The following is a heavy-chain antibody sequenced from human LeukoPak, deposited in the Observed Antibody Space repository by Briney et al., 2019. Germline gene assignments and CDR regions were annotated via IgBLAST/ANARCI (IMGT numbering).Heavy chain of an antibody. CDR1: GGTFSSYA. CDR2: IIPIFGTA. V-gene: IGHV1-69*06. D-gene: IGHD3-22*01. Sequence: SVKVSCKASGGTFSSYAISWVRQAPGQGLEWMGRIIPIFGTANYAQKFQGRVTITADKSTSTAYMELSSLRYEDKAVYYCARNYDSSQGSFDYWGQGTLVTVSS. J-gene: IGHJ4*02. CDR3: ARNYDSSQGSFDY.